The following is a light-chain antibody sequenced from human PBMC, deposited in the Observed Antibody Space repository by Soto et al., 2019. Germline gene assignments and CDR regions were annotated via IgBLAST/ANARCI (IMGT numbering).Light chain of an antibody. J-gene: IGKJ1*01. CDR1: QSVSSD. V-gene: IGKV3D-15*01. CDR3: QQYNDSPT. Sequence: IVMTQSPATLSVSPGERATLSCRASQSVSSDLAWYQQKPGQGPRLLIYGASTRATGIPARFSGSGSGTEFSLTISSLQSEDFAVYYCQQYNDSPTFGHGTKVDIK. CDR2: GAS.